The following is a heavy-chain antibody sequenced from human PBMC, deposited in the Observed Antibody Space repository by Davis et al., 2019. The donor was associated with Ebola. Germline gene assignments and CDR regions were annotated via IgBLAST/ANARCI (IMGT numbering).Heavy chain of an antibody. CDR1: GFTFSSYA. Sequence: GGSLRLSCAASGFTFSSYAMSWIRQAPGKGLEWVSYISSSSSYTNYADSVKGRFTISRDNAKNSLYLQMNSLRAEDTAVYYCARDKGLELRRGMDVWGQGTTVTVSS. CDR2: ISSSSSYT. V-gene: IGHV3-11*06. D-gene: IGHD1-7*01. J-gene: IGHJ6*02. CDR3: ARDKGLELRRGMDV.